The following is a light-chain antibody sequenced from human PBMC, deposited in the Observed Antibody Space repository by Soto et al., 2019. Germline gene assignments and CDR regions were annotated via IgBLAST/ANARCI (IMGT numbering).Light chain of an antibody. CDR3: QQYNNWLT. CDR2: GAS. J-gene: IGKJ1*01. Sequence: EIVMTQSPATLSVSPGERATLSCRASQRVSSNLAWYQQKPGHAPSLLIYGASTMATGIPARFRGSGSGTEFTLTISSLQSEDYAVYYCQQYNNWLTFGHGNKVAIK. V-gene: IGKV3-15*01. CDR1: QRVSSN.